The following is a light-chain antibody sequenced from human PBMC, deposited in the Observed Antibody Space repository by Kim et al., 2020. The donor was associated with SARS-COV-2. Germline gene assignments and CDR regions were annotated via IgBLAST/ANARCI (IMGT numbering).Light chain of an antibody. CDR2: DAS. Sequence: EIVLTQSPATLSLSPGDRATLSCRASQSVSSYLAWYQQKPGQAPRLLIYDASNRATDVPSRFSGSGSGTDFTLTISSLEPEDFAAYYCQQYDNCPLTFGGGTKVDIK. J-gene: IGKJ4*01. CDR1: QSVSSY. CDR3: QQYDNCPLT. V-gene: IGKV3-11*01.